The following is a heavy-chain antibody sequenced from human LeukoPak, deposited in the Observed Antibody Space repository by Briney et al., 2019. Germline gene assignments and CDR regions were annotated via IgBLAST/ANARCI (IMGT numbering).Heavy chain of an antibody. CDR1: GGSISSSSYY. CDR2: IYHSGST. J-gene: IGHJ5*02. Sequence: SETLSLTCTVSGGSISSSSYYWGWIRQPPGKGLEWIGSIYHSGSTYYNPSLKSRVTISVDTSKNQFSLKLSSVTAADTAVYYCARDDLLHRNWFDPWGQGTLVTVSS. CDR3: ARDDLLHRNWFDP. V-gene: IGHV4-39*07. D-gene: IGHD3-22*01.